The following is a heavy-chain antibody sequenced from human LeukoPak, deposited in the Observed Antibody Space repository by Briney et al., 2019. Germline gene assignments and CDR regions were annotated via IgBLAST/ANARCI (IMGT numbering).Heavy chain of an antibody. D-gene: IGHD1-26*01. CDR1: GFTFSSYG. CDR2: IWYDGSNK. J-gene: IGHJ6*03. CDR3: ARDGTITDYYYYYMDV. Sequence: PGGSLRLSCAASGFTFSSYGMHWVRRAPGKGLEWVAVIWYDGSNKYYADSVKGRFTISRDNSKNTLYLQMNSLRAEDTAVYYCARDGTITDYYYYYMDVWGKGTTVTVSS. V-gene: IGHV3-33*01.